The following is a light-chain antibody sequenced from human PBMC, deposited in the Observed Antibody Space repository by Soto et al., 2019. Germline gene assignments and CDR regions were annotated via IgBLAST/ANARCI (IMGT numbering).Light chain of an antibody. CDR2: DAS. CDR3: QQYKSYSYT. V-gene: IGKV1-5*01. J-gene: IGKJ2*01. CDR1: ESISNW. Sequence: DIQMTQSPSILSASVGDRVAITCRASESISNWLACNQQKPGKALKVLIYDASRLQSGVPERFSGSGSGTEFTLTINSLRADDIATYYCQQYKSYSYTFGPGTNLEI.